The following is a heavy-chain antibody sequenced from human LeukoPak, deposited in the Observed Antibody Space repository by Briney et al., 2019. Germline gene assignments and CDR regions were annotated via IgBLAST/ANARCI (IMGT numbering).Heavy chain of an antibody. D-gene: IGHD6-13*01. J-gene: IGHJ4*02. V-gene: IGHV3-23*01. Sequence: GGSLRLSCAASGFTFSSYVMSWVRQAPGKGPEWVATILGSGDTTYYVDSVKGRFTISRDNSQNTLFLQMNSLGGEDTAVYHCAKVLAASGTNMIFACWGQGTLVTVSS. CDR3: AKVLAASGTNMIFAC. CDR1: GFTFSSYV. CDR2: ILGSGDTT.